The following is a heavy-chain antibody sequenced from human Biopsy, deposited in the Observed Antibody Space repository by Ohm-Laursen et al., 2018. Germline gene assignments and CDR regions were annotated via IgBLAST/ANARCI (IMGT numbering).Heavy chain of an antibody. D-gene: IGHD2-15*01. J-gene: IGHJ4*02. CDR3: GSAAALGAAHHWPHF. V-gene: IGHV3-72*01. Sequence: SLRLSCTASGFTFNDVYMHWVRQAPGKGLEWVGRIRDNASSYTIEYATTVKCRFTISRDDSKNSVYLQMNSRKTEDTAVYYCGSAAALGAAHHWPHFWGQGTLGTVSS. CDR2: IRDNASSYTI. CDR1: GFTFNDVY.